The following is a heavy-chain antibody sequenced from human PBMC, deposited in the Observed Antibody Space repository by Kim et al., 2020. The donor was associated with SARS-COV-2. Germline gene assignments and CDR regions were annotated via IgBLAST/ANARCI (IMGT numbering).Heavy chain of an antibody. Sequence: SVKVSCKASGGTFSSYAISWVRQAPGQGLEWMGRIIPILGIANYAQKFQGRVTITADKSTSTAYMELSSLRSEDTAVYYCARSLVVVTAMEWFDPWGQGTLVTVSS. CDR3: ARSLVVVTAMEWFDP. D-gene: IGHD2-21*02. J-gene: IGHJ5*02. V-gene: IGHV1-69*04. CDR2: IIPILGIA. CDR1: GGTFSSYA.